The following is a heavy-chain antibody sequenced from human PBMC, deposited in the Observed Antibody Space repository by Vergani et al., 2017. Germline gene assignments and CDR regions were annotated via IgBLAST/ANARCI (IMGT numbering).Heavy chain of an antibody. CDR2: FYSSGIY. D-gene: IGHD1-26*01. Sequence: QVQLQESGPGLLKPSQTLCLTCTVSGDSISSDNLYWHWLRQPAGKGLEWIGRFYSSGIYNYNPSLKSRVSMSLDTSKNQFSLHLTSVTAADSATYYCASXRRFRGSYFHLGLWGQGALVNVSS. CDR1: GDSISSDNLY. J-gene: IGHJ4*02. V-gene: IGHV4-61*02. CDR3: ASXRRFRGSYFHLGL.